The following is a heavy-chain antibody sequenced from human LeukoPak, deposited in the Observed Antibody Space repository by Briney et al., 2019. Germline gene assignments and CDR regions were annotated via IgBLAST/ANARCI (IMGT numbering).Heavy chain of an antibody. CDR1: GGSISSYY. V-gene: IGHV4-59*01. CDR3: ARGQFPVGDFDY. Sequence: SETLSLTCTVSGGSISSYYWSWIRQPPGKGLEWIGYIYYSGSTNYNPSLKSRVTISVDTSKNQFSLKLSSVTAADTAVYYCARGQFPVGDFDYWGQGTLVTVSS. CDR2: IYYSGST. J-gene: IGHJ4*02. D-gene: IGHD1-26*01.